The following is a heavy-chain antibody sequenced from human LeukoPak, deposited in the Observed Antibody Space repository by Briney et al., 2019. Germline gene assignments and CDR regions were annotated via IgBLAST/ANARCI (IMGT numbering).Heavy chain of an antibody. J-gene: IGHJ4*02. CDR2: IYYSGST. Sequence: NTSETLSLTCTVSGGSISSYYWSWIRQPPGKGLEWIGYIYYSGSTNYNPSLKSRVTISVDTSKNQFSLKLSSVTAADTAVYYCARAQLIAAAAPFDYWGQGTLVTVSS. CDR3: ARAQLIAAAAPFDY. D-gene: IGHD6-13*01. CDR1: GGSISSYY. V-gene: IGHV4-59*12.